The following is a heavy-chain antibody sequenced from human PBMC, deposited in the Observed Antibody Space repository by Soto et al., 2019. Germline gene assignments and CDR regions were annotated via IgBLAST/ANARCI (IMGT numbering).Heavy chain of an antibody. CDR1: GFTFSSYW. D-gene: IGHD1-26*01. V-gene: IGHV3-7*01. CDR2: IKQDGSEK. J-gene: IGHJ4*02. CDR3: ARVVGATQMDFDY. Sequence: GGSLRLSCAASGFTFSSYWMTWARQAPGKGLEWVANIKQDGSEKYYVDSVRGRFTMSRDNAKNSLYLQMNSLRAEDTAVYYCARVVGATQMDFDYWGQGTLVTVSS.